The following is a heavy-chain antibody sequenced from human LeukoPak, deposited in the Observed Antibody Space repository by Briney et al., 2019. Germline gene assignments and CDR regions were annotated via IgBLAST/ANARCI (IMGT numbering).Heavy chain of an antibody. CDR2: INPNSGGT. Sequence: ASVKVSCKASGYTFTGYYMHWVRQAPGQGLEWMGWINPNSGGTNYAQKFRGRVTMTRDTSISTAYTELSRLRSDDTAVYYCALNLVKIAVAPTPWGQGTLVTVSS. CDR1: GYTFTGYY. CDR3: ALNLVKIAVAPTP. J-gene: IGHJ5*02. V-gene: IGHV1-2*02. D-gene: IGHD6-19*01.